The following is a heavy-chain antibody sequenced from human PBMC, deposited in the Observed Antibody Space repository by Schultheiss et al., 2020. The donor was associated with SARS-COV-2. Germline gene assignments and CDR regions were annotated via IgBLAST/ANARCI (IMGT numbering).Heavy chain of an antibody. J-gene: IGHJ4*02. CDR3: ARGTKLAAAGKVLDY. Sequence: SETLSLTCAVYGGSFSGYYWSWIRQPPGKGLEWIGEINHSGSTNYNPSLKSRVTISVDTSKNQFSLKLSSVTAADTAVYYCARGTKLAAAGKVLDYWGQGTLVTVSS. D-gene: IGHD6-13*01. CDR2: INHSGST. CDR1: GGSFSGYY. V-gene: IGHV4-34*01.